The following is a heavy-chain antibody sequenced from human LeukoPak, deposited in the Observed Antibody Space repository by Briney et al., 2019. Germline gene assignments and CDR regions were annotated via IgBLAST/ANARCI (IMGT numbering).Heavy chain of an antibody. D-gene: IGHD6-13*01. J-gene: IGHJ4*02. Sequence: SETLSLTCTVSGGSISSSSYYWGWIRQPPGKGLEWIGSIYYSGSTYYNPSLKSRVTISVDTSKNQFSLKLSSVTAADTAVYYCSYSGSWSDKRFDYWGQGTLVTVSS. V-gene: IGHV4-39*07. CDR3: SYSGSWSDKRFDY. CDR2: IYYSGST. CDR1: GGSISSSSYY.